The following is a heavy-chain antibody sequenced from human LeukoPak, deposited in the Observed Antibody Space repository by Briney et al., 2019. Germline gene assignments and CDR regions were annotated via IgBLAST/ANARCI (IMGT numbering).Heavy chain of an antibody. J-gene: IGHJ4*02. CDR2: IYPSGNT. D-gene: IGHD6-13*01. CDR1: GGSISSYY. CDR3: GGSSWYDYYFDY. V-gene: IGHV4-4*07. Sequence: SETLSLTSTVSGGSISSYYWSWIRQPAGKGLEWIGRIYPSGNTNYNPSLKSRVTLSLDTSKNQFSLKLSSVTAADTAVYFCGGSSWYDYYFDYWGQGTPVTVSS.